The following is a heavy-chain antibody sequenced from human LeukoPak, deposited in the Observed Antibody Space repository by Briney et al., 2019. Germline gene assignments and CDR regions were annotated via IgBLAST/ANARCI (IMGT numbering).Heavy chain of an antibody. D-gene: IGHD3-22*01. CDR1: GFTFSSYS. Sequence: PGGPLRLSCAASGFTFSSYSMNWVRQAPGKGREWVSYITSSSGTIYYADSVKGRFTISRDNAKNSMYLQMNSLRAEDTAVYYCARDLGYYYDSSGYYSKDGGLGSWGQGTLVTVSS. J-gene: IGHJ4*02. CDR2: ITSSSGTI. CDR3: ARDLGYYYDSSGYYSKDGGLGS. V-gene: IGHV3-48*01.